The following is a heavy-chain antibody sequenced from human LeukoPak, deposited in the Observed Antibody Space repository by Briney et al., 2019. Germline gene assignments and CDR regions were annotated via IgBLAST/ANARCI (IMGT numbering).Heavy chain of an antibody. CDR1: SGYISSYY. D-gene: IGHD2-2*01. CDR2: IYYSGST. Sequence: SSETLSLTCTVSSGYISSYYWSWIRQPPGKGLEWIGYIYYSGSTNYNPSLKSRVAISVDTSKNQFSLRLSSVTAADTAVYYCARQRYCSSTSCRRGPYYYYYYMDVWGKGTTVTISS. V-gene: IGHV4-59*08. CDR3: ARQRYCSSTSCRRGPYYYYYYMDV. J-gene: IGHJ6*03.